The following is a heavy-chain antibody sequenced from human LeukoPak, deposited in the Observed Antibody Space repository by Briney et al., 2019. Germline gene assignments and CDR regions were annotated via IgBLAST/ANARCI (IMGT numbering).Heavy chain of an antibody. D-gene: IGHD6-19*01. CDR1: GYTFTSYD. CDR3: ARGISSGWELDY. Sequence: ASVKVSCKASGYTFTSYDINWVRQATGQGLKWMGWMNPNSGNTGYAQKFQGRVTMTRNTSISTAYVELSSLRSEDTAVYYCARGISSGWELDYWGQGTLVTVSS. CDR2: MNPNSGNT. J-gene: IGHJ4*02. V-gene: IGHV1-8*01.